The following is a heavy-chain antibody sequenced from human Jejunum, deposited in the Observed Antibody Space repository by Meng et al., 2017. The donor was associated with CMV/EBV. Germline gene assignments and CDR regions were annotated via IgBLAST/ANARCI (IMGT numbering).Heavy chain of an antibody. Sequence: QVQLVQSGPELKKPGASVKVSCKASGYTITRYPMNWVRQAPGQGLEWMGWINPNTGNPTYAQGFTGRFVFSLDTSVSTAYLQINSLRADDTAVYYCARDSPLDGYSLLDYWGQGTLVTVSS. D-gene: IGHD5-24*01. V-gene: IGHV7-4-1*02. J-gene: IGHJ4*02. CDR1: GYTITRYP. CDR3: ARDSPLDGYSLLDY. CDR2: INPNTGNP.